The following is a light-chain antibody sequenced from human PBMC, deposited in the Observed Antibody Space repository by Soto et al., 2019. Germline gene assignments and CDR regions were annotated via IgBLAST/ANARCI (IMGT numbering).Light chain of an antibody. J-gene: IGKJ5*01. V-gene: IGKV3-15*01. CDR1: QSVDIS. CDR2: GAS. CDR3: QQYNSWPPIT. Sequence: EIVMTQSPATLSVSPGERATLSCRASQSVDISLAWYQQRPGRAPRLVIYGASTRATGIPARFSGGGSGTEFTLTISSLQSEDFAVYYCQQYNSWPPITFGQGTRLEIK.